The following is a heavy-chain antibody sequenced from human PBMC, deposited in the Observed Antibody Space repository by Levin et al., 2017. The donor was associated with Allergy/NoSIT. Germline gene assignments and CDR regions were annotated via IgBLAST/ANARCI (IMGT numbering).Heavy chain of an antibody. J-gene: IGHJ6*02. D-gene: IGHD3-22*01. CDR1: GGTFSSYA. Sequence: KISCKASGGTFSSYAISWVRQAPGQGLEWMGGIIPIFGTANYAQKFQGRVTITADKSTSTAYMELSSLRSEDTAVYYCARGSGFTMIVVMDVWGQGTTVTVSS. CDR3: ARGSGFTMIVVMDV. V-gene: IGHV1-69*06. CDR2: IIPIFGTA.